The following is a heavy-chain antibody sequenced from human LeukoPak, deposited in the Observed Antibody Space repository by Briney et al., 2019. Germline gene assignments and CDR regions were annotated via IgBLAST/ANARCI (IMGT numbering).Heavy chain of an antibody. CDR1: GFTFSSYG. V-gene: IGHV3-30*02. Sequence: GGSLRPSCAASGFTFSSYGMHWVRQAPGKGLEWVAFIRYDGSNKYYADSVKGRFTISRDNSKNTLYLQMNSLRAEDTAVYYCAKDLGYCSSTSCYTGGYFDYWGQGTLVTVSS. D-gene: IGHD2-2*02. J-gene: IGHJ4*02. CDR2: IRYDGSNK. CDR3: AKDLGYCSSTSCYTGGYFDY.